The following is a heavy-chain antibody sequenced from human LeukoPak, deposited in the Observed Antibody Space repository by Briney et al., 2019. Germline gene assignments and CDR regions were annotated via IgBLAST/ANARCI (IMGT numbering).Heavy chain of an antibody. J-gene: IGHJ4*02. CDR3: ARLGMAASYFYDSSGGKFDY. D-gene: IGHD3-22*01. CDR2: IYYSGTV. CDR1: GGSMSSGGYY. V-gene: IGHV4-31*03. Sequence: SQTLSLTCSVSGGSMSSGGYYWSWIRQHPGKGLEWMGHIYYSGTVYYNPSLRSRVSISVDTSKNQFSLRLSSVTVADTAVYYCARLGMAASYFYDSSGGKFDYWGQGTLVTVSS.